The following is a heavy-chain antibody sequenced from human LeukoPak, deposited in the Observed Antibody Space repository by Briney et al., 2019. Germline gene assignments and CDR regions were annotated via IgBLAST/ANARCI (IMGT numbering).Heavy chain of an antibody. D-gene: IGHD6-19*01. CDR3: ARLGQWLVTFDY. V-gene: IGHV4-4*07. CDR2: IYTSGST. J-gene: IGHJ4*02. Sequence: SETLSLTCTVSGVSISNYYWSWIRQPAGKGLEWIGRIYTSGSTNYNPSLKSRVTISVDTSKNQFSLKLSSVTAADTAVYYCARLGQWLVTFDYWGQGTLVTVSS. CDR1: GVSISNYY.